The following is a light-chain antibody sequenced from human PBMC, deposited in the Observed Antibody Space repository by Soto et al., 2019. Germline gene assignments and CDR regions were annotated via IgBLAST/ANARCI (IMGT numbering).Light chain of an antibody. CDR3: LQKYFYPYT. CDR2: AAS. CDR1: QGIRND. V-gene: IGKV1-6*01. J-gene: IGKJ3*01. Sequence: AIQMTQSPSSLSASVGDRVTITCRASQGIRNDLDWFQQKPGEAPKLLIYAASNLQSGVPARFTGSGSGTDFTLTISSLQPEDFATYYCLQKYFYPYTFGPGTKVGIK.